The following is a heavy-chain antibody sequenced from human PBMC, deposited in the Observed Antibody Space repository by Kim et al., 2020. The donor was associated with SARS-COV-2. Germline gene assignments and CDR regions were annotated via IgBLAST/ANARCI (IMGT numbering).Heavy chain of an antibody. D-gene: IGHD3-10*01. CDR3: ARDRYYGSGSYFPGGSNYYYYGMDV. J-gene: IGHJ6*02. V-gene: IGHV4-34*01. CDR1: GGSFSGYY. Sequence: SETLSLTCAVYGGSFSGYYWSWIRQPPGKGLEWIGEINHSGSTNYNPSLKSRVTISVDTSKNQFSLKLSSVTAADTAVYYCARDRYYGSGSYFPGGSNYYYYGMDVWGQGTTVTVSS. CDR2: INHSGST.